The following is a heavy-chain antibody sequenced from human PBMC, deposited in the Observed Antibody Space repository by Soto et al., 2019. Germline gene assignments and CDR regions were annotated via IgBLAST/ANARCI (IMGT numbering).Heavy chain of an antibody. Sequence: QVQLVESGGGVVQPGRSLRLSCAASGFTFSSYAMHWVRQAPGKGLEWVAVISYDGSNKYYADSVKGRFTISRDNSKNTLYLQMNSLRAEDTAVYYCAREGLSSSGNGFYPWGQGTLVTVSS. V-gene: IGHV3-30-3*01. D-gene: IGHD6-13*01. J-gene: IGHJ5*02. CDR1: GFTFSSYA. CDR2: ISYDGSNK. CDR3: AREGLSSSGNGFYP.